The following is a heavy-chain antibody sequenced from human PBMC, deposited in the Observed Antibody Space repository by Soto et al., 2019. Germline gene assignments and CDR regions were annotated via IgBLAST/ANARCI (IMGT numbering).Heavy chain of an antibody. CDR3: SRNPYGSGLFDP. CDR1: GYNFIDYD. CDR2: MTPNSGNT. V-gene: IGHV1-8*01. Sequence: QVQLVQSGAEVKKPGASVKVSCKASGYNFIDYDINWMRQSTGQGLEWRGWMTPNSGNTGYAQKFQGRVTLTRDTSIGTAYMELSSLKTEDTAVYYCSRNPYGSGLFDPWGQGTLVTVSS. J-gene: IGHJ5*02. D-gene: IGHD6-19*01.